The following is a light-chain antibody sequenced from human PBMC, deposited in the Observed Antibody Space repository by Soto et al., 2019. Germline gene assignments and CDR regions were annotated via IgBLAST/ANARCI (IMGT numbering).Light chain of an antibody. Sequence: DIQMTQSTSTLSASGGDRVTITCRASQCISSGLAWYQQKPGKAPKRLIDEASSCESGVPSRFSGSGSGTEFTLTISCLQSEDVATYYCQQYYSYPPTWTFGQGTRLEI. J-gene: IGKJ5*01. V-gene: IGKV1-5*03. CDR1: QCISSG. CDR3: QQYYSYPPTWT. CDR2: EAS.